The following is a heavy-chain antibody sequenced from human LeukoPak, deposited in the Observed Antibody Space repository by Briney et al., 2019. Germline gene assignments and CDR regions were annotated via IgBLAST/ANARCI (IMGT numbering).Heavy chain of an antibody. J-gene: IGHJ4*02. CDR3: ARDQIDYGIDD. CDR2: IYDSWNT. D-gene: IGHD4/OR15-4a*01. Sequence: SETLSLTCVVSSGSFSNHYWRWIRQPPGKGLEWIGYIYDSWNTNYNPSLTSRVTISIDTSKNQFSLNLTSVTAADTAVYYCARDQIDYGIDDWGKGTLVTVSS. CDR1: SGSFSNHY. V-gene: IGHV4-59*11.